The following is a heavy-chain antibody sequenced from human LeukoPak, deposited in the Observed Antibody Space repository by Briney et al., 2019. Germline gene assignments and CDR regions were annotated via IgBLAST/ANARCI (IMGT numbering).Heavy chain of an antibody. CDR3: ARSYYDIYYYGMDV. V-gene: IGHV4-59*01. D-gene: IGHD3-9*01. Sequence: PSETLSLTCTVSGGSISSYYWSWIRQPPGKGLEWIGYIYYSGSTNYSPSLKSRVTISVDTSKNQFSLKLSSVTAADTAVYYCARSYYDIYYYGMDVWGQGTTVTVSS. J-gene: IGHJ6*02. CDR1: GGSISSYY. CDR2: IYYSGST.